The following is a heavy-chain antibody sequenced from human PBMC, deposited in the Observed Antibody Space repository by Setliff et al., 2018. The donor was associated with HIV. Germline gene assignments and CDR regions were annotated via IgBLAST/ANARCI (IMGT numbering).Heavy chain of an antibody. CDR1: GGTFSSYA. CDR2: IIPIFDTA. J-gene: IGHJ5*02. D-gene: IGHD5-12*01. V-gene: IGHV1-69*13. Sequence: SVKVSCKASGGTFSSYAISWVRQAPGQGLDWMGGIIPIFDTANYAQKFQGRVTITADGSTSTAYMELSSLRFEDTATYYCARDQATGYEKVWFSWIDPWGQGTLVTVSS. CDR3: ARDQATGYEKVWFSWIDP.